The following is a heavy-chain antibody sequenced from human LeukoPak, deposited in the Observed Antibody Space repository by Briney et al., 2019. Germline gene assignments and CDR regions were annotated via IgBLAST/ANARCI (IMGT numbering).Heavy chain of an antibody. J-gene: IGHJ4*02. D-gene: IGHD5-18*01. Sequence: GGSLRLSCAASGFTVSSNYMSWVRQAPGKGLEWVLVFYSGGSTYYADSVKGRFTIARDNSKNTLCLQMNSLRTEDTAVYFCARVGRGYSFKVSYFDYWGQGTLVTVSS. CDR1: GFTVSSNY. CDR2: FYSGGST. V-gene: IGHV3-66*01. CDR3: ARVGRGYSFKVSYFDY.